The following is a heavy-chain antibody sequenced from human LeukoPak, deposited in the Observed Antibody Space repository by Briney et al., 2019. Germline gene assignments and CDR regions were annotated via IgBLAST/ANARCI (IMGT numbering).Heavy chain of an antibody. V-gene: IGHV1-18*01. J-gene: IGHJ3*02. CDR2: ISAYSGNT. CDR1: GYTFTSYG. D-gene: IGHD3-22*01. CDR3: ARDSANRYSYDSSGNTDI. Sequence: ASVKVSCKASGYTFTSYGISWVRQAPGQGLEWMGWISAYSGNTNYAQKLQGRVTMTTDTSTSTAYMELRSLRSDDTAVYYCARDSANRYSYDSSGNTDIWGQGTMVTVSS.